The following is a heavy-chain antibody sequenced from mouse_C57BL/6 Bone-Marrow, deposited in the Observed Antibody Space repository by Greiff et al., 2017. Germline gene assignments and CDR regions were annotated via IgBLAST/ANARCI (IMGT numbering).Heavy chain of an antibody. V-gene: IGHV1-26*01. CDR1: GYTFTDYY. Sequence: EVQLQQSGPELVKPGASVKISCKASGYTFTDYYMNWVKQSHGKSLEWIGDINPNNGGPSSNQKFKGKATLTVVKSSSTAYRERRSLTSEDAAVYYCARSAGIYYYGSSPVAYWGKGTLGTVSA. J-gene: IGHJ3*01. CDR3: ARSAGIYYYGSSPVAY. D-gene: IGHD1-1*01. CDR2: INPNNGGP.